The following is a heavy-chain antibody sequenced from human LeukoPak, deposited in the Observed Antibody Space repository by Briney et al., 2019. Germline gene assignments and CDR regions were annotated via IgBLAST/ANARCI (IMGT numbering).Heavy chain of an antibody. V-gene: IGHV4-39*07. D-gene: IGHD3-22*01. CDR2: IYDSGST. Sequence: SETLSLTCTVSGGSISSSSYYWGWIRQPPGKGLEWIGSIYDSGSTYYNPSLKSRVTISVDTSKNHFSLKLSSVTAADTAVYYCARRIWMGYYYDSSGYGGAFDIWGQGTMVTVSS. CDR3: ARRIWMGYYYDSSGYGGAFDI. CDR1: GGSISSSSYY. J-gene: IGHJ3*02.